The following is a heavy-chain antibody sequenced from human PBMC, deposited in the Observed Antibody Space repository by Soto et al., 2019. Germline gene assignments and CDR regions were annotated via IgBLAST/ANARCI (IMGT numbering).Heavy chain of an antibody. CDR1: GFSLSTSGVG. D-gene: IGHD3-10*01. Sequence: QITLKESGPTLVKPTQTLTLTCTFSGFSLSTSGVGVGWIRQPPGKALEWLALIYWNDDKRYSPSLKSRLTITKDTSKNQVVLTMTNMDPADTATYSCAHSGWFGELFTSWGQGTLVTVSS. J-gene: IGHJ4*02. CDR2: IYWNDDK. CDR3: AHSGWFGELFTS. V-gene: IGHV2-5*01.